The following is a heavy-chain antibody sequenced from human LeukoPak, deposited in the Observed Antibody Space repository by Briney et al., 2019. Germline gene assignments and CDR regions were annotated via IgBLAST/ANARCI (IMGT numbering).Heavy chain of an antibody. J-gene: IGHJ4*02. V-gene: IGHV3-21*01. Sequence: PGGSLRLSCTASGFTFSDCDMNWFRQAPGKGLEWVSSISYRTSHIYYADSVKGRFTISRDNAKHSLYLQMDSLRAEDTAVYFCGRAFPPLRTAAAGDYWGQGTLVTVSS. D-gene: IGHD6-13*01. CDR1: GFTFSDCD. CDR3: GRAFPPLRTAAAGDY. CDR2: ISYRTSHI.